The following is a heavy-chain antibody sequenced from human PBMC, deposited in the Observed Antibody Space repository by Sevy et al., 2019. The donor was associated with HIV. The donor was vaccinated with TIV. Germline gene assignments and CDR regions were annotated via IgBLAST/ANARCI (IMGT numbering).Heavy chain of an antibody. Sequence: SETLSLTCTVSGASIRDSSYYWAWIRQPPGKGLEWIGNIYSYGETYYNSSLKSRVTISVDTSKNQFSLSLTSVTAADTAIYFCARSMEQQLDAFDIWGQGTMVTISS. CDR1: GASIRDSSYY. J-gene: IGHJ3*02. CDR2: IYSYGET. CDR3: ARSMEQQLDAFDI. D-gene: IGHD6-13*01. V-gene: IGHV4-39*01.